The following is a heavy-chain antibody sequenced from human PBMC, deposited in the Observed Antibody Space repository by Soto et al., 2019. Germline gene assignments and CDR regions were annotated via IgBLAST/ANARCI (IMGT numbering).Heavy chain of an antibody. V-gene: IGHV1-69*01. CDR2: IIPIFGTA. CDR3: ASSISEVRGVRPKVPHYYYYYGMDV. D-gene: IGHD3-10*01. CDR1: GGTFSSYA. Sequence: QVQLVPSGAEVKKPGSSVKVSCKASGGTFSSYAISWVRQAPGQGLEWMGGIIPIFGTANSAQKFQGRVTITADESTSTAYMELSSLRSEDTAVYYCASSISEVRGVRPKVPHYYYYYGMDVWGQGTTVTVSS. J-gene: IGHJ6*02.